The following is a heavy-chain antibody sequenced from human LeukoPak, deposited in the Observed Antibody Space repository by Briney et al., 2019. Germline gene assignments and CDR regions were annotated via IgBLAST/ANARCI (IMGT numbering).Heavy chain of an antibody. CDR2: INPSGDST. V-gene: IGHV1-46*01. CDR1: GYTFTSYY. J-gene: IGHJ4*02. CDR3: ATGLRSSSSPH. D-gene: IGHD6-6*01. Sequence: EASVTVSCKASGYTFTSYYMHWVRQAPGQGREGMGIINPSGDSTSYAQKFQGRVTMTRDTSTSTVYMELSSLRSEDTAVYYCATGLRSSSSPHWGQGTLVTVSS.